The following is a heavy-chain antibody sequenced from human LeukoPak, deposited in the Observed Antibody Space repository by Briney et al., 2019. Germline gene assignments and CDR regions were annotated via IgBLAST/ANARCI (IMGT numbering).Heavy chain of an antibody. CDR1: GFTFSSYV. D-gene: IGHD4-17*01. J-gene: IGHJ4*02. Sequence: GGSLRLSCAASGFTFSSYVMSWVRQAPGKGLEWVSAISTNGGATYYADSVKGRLTISRDNSKNILYLQIDSLRPEDTAVYYCARPPTMTTWVVDSWGQGTLITVSS. CDR2: ISTNGGAT. V-gene: IGHV3-23*01. CDR3: ARPPTMTTWVVDS.